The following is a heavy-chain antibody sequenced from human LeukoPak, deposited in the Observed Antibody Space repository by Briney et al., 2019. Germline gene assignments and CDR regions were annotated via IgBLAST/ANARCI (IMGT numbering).Heavy chain of an antibody. CDR3: ARAAGWFGETYDY. V-gene: IGHV4-30-4*01. CDR1: GGSISSGDYY. J-gene: IGHJ4*02. Sequence: SETLPLTCTVSGGSISSGDYYWSWIRQPPGKGLEWIGYIYYSGNTYHNPSLKSRVTISVDTSKNQFSLKLSSVTAADTAVYYCARAAGWFGETYDYWGQGTLVTVSS. CDR2: IYYSGNT. D-gene: IGHD3-10*01.